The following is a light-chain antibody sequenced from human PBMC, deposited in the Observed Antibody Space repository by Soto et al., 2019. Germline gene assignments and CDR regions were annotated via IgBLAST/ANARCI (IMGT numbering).Light chain of an antibody. CDR3: HQYVSSPLT. V-gene: IGKV3-20*01. CDR1: QSVSSSY. Sequence: EIVLTQSPGTLSLSPGERATLSCRASQSVSSSYLAWYQQKPGQAPRLLIYGASSRATGIPDRFSGSGSVTDFTLTISRLEPEDFAVYYGHQYVSSPLTFGGGTKVEIK. CDR2: GAS. J-gene: IGKJ4*01.